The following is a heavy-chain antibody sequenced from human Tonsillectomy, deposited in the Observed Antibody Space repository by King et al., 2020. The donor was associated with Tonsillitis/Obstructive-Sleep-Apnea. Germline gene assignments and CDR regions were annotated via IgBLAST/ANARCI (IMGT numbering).Heavy chain of an antibody. V-gene: IGHV6-1*01. Sequence: VQLPQPGPGLVKPSQTLSLTCAISGDSVSSNSAAWNWIRQSPSRGLEWLGRTYYRSKWYNDYAVSVKSRITINPDTSKNQFSLQLNSVTPEDTAVYYCARDYDYYDSSGYYHTWFDPWGQGTLVTVSS. D-gene: IGHD3-22*01. CDR1: GDSVSSNSAA. CDR3: ARDYDYYDSSGYYHTWFDP. CDR2: TYYRSKWYN. J-gene: IGHJ5*02.